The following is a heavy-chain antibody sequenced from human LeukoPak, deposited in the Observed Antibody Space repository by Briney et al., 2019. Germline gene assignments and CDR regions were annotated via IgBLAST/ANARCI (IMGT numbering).Heavy chain of an antibody. CDR3: ARDSGYYDSSGYFYYYYMDV. D-gene: IGHD3-22*01. Sequence: GGPLRLSCAASGFTFSSYSMNWVRQAPGKGLEWVSYISSSSSTIYYADSVKGRFTTSRDNAKNSLYLQMNSLRAEDTAVYYCARDSGYYDSSGYFYYYYMDVWGKGTTVTVSS. CDR2: ISSSSSTI. V-gene: IGHV3-48*01. CDR1: GFTFSSYS. J-gene: IGHJ6*03.